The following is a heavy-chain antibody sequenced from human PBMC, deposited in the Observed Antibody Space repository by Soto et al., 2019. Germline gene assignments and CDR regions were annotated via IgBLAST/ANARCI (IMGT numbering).Heavy chain of an antibody. CDR1: GYTFTSYD. CDR3: ARFCFGCIGSRGPKNYYYYYMDV. D-gene: IGHD3-10*01. J-gene: IGHJ6*03. Sequence: ASVKVSCKASGYTFTSYDIYWVRQATGQGLERMGWMNPNSGNAGYAQKFQGRVTMTRNTSISTAYMELSSLRSEDTAVYYCARFCFGCIGSRGPKNYYYYYMDVWGKGTTVTVSS. V-gene: IGHV1-8*01. CDR2: MNPNSGNA.